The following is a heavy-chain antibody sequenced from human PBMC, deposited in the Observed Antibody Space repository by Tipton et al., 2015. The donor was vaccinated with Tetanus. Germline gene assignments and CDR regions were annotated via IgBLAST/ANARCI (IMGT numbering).Heavy chain of an antibody. D-gene: IGHD7-27*01. CDR3: ARGRNWGTDY. Sequence: TLSLTCTVSGGSISTGGYSWRWIRQPPGKGLECIGYIFRTGSTAYNPSLKSRVSISVDTSKNQFSLNLNSVTAADTAVYYCARGRNWGTDYWGQGIPVTVSS. J-gene: IGHJ4*02. CDR1: GGSISTGGYS. V-gene: IGHV4-30-2*01. CDR2: IFRTGST.